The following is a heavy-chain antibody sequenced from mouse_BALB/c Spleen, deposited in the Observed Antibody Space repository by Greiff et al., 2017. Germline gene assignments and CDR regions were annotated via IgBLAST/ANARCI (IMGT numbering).Heavy chain of an antibody. D-gene: IGHD4-1*02. CDR1: GSNTIDYY. CDR2: IGPENGNT. Sequence: VQLRQFGAELVRLGALVKLSCKAFGSNTIDYYIHWVKQRPEQGLEGIGWIGPENGNTIYDPKFQGKASIPADTSSNTACLQLSSVTSEDSAVYYCASNWYFFAYWGQGTLVTVSA. V-gene: IGHV14-1*02. CDR3: ASNWYFFAY. J-gene: IGHJ3*01.